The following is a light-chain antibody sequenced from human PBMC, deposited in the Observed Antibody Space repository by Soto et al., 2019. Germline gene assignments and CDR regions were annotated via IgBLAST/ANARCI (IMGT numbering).Light chain of an antibody. CDR3: AAWDDSLNGPV. CDR1: SSNIGNNA. Sequence: QSVLTQPPSVSEAPRQRVTISCSGSSSNIGNNAVNWYQQLPGKAPKLLIYYDVLLPSGVSDRFSGSKSGTSASLAISGLQSEDEADYYCAAWDDSLNGPVFGGGTQLTVL. CDR2: YDV. V-gene: IGLV1-36*01. J-gene: IGLJ2*01.